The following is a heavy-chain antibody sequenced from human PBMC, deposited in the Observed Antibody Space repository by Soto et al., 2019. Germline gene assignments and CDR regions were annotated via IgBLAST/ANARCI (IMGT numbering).Heavy chain of an antibody. CDR1: GFTFSSYA. D-gene: IGHD4-17*01. Sequence: GGSLRLSCAASGFTFSSYAMSWVRQAPGKGLEWVSAISGSGGSTYYADSVKGRFTISRDNSKNTLYLQMNSLRAEDTAVYYCAKGHYGDYYYYMEVWGKGTTVTVSS. J-gene: IGHJ6*03. CDR3: AKGHYGDYYYYMEV. CDR2: ISGSGGST. V-gene: IGHV3-23*01.